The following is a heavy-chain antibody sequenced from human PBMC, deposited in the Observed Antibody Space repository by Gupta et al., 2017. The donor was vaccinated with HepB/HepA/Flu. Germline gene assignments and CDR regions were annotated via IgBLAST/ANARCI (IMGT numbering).Heavy chain of an antibody. CDR2: MNPNSDNT. CDR1: AYTFTRYE. CDR3: ASKSPRITIFGVAPPKGSDYYGMDV. V-gene: IGHV1-8*01. D-gene: IGHD3-3*01. J-gene: IGHJ6*02. Sequence: QVPLVQSGAEVNKPGASVKVFCKASAYTFTRYEINWVRQATGPAHDWMVWMNPNSDNTGYAQKFQGRVTQTRNTYISTAYMELRSLRSEDTAVYFCASKSPRITIFGVAPPKGSDYYGMDVWGQGTTVTVSS.